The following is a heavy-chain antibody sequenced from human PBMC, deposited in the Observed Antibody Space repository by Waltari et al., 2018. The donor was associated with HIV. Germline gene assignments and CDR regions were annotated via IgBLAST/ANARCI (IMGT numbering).Heavy chain of an antibody. Sequence: QVQLVQSGAEVKKPGASVKVSCKASGYTFTSYGISWVRQAPGQGLEWMGWIRAYNGNTNYAQKLQGRVTMTTDTSTSTAYRELRSLRSDDTAVYYCARKSGILWFGELFADDAFDIWGQGTMVTVSS. CDR2: IRAYNGNT. D-gene: IGHD3-10*01. CDR3: ARKSGILWFGELFADDAFDI. CDR1: GYTFTSYG. V-gene: IGHV1-18*01. J-gene: IGHJ3*02.